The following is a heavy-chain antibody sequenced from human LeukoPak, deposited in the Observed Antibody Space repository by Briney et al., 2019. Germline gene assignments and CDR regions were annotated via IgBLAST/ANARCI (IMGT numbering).Heavy chain of an antibody. CDR3: ASQSWESGDFDY. D-gene: IGHD1-26*01. V-gene: IGHV4-59*08. J-gene: IGHJ4*02. Sequence: SETLSLTCTVSGGSISRYYWSWIRQPPGKGLEWIGYIYYSGSTNYNPSLKSRVTISVDTSKNQFSLKLSSVTAADTAVYYCASQSWESGDFDYWGQGTLVTVSS. CDR2: IYYSGST. CDR1: GGSISRYY.